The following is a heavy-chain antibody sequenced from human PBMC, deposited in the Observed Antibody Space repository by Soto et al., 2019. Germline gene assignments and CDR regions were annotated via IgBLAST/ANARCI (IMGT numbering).Heavy chain of an antibody. D-gene: IGHD3-3*01. V-gene: IGHV1-46*01. Sequence: ASVKVSCKASGYTFTSYYMRWVRQAPGQGLEWMGIINPSGGSTSYAQKFQGRVTMTRDTSTSTVYMELSSLRSEDTAVYYCARDRITIFGVVIIPLGYYGMDVWGQGTTVTVSS. CDR3: ARDRITIFGVVIIPLGYYGMDV. J-gene: IGHJ6*02. CDR1: GYTFTSYY. CDR2: INPSGGST.